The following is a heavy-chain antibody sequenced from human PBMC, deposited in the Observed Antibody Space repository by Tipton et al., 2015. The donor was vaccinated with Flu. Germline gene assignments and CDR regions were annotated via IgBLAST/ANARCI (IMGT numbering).Heavy chain of an antibody. CDR1: GDSISSRYY. CDR3: ARGGYSSSSYNWFDP. Sequence: LRLSCSVSGDSISSRYYWGWIRQPPGKGLEWIGSIYHSGSTYYNPSLKSRVTISVDTSKNQFSLKLSSVTAADTAVYYCARGGYSSSSYNWFDPWGQGTLVTVSS. V-gene: IGHV4-38-2*01. J-gene: IGHJ5*02. CDR2: IYHSGST. D-gene: IGHD6-13*01.